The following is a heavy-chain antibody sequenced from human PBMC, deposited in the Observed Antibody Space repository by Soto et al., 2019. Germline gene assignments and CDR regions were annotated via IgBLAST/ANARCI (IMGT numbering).Heavy chain of an antibody. D-gene: IGHD3-3*01. CDR2: ISNRGSTI. V-gene: IGHV3-11*01. J-gene: IGHJ4*02. CDR1: GFTFSDYY. Sequence: QVQLVESGGGLVKPGGSLRLSCAASGFTFSDYYMSWIRQAPGKGLECVSYISNRGSTIYYADSVKGRFTTSRDNAKNPLYLQMNRLRAEDTAVYYCARLGGLLWSGYYHMDYWGQGTLVTVSP. CDR3: ARLGGLLWSGYYHMDY.